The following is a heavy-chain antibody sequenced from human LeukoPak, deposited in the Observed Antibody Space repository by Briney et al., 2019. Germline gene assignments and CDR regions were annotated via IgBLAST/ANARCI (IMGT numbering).Heavy chain of an antibody. V-gene: IGHV4-59*08. CDR3: ASTTALNYFDP. CDR1: GDSISSYY. CDR2: IYYSGST. D-gene: IGHD1-7*01. J-gene: IGHJ5*02. Sequence: SETLSLTCTVSGDSISSYYWSWIRQPPGRGLEWIGYIYYSGSTNCNPALKSRVTISLDTSKNQFSLRLSSVTAADTAVYYCASTTALNYFDPWGQGTLVTVSS.